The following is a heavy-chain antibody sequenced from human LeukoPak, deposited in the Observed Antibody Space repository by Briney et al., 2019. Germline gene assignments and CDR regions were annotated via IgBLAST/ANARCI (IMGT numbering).Heavy chain of an antibody. CDR2: ISYDGSNK. D-gene: IGHD1-26*01. Sequence: GRSLRLSCAASGFTFSSYGMHWVRQAPGKGLEWVAVISYDGSNKYYADSVKGRFTISRDNSKNTLYLQMNSLRAEDTAVYYCAKWDSWIDYWGQATLVTVSS. CDR1: GFTFSSYG. V-gene: IGHV3-30*18. CDR3: AKWDSWIDY. J-gene: IGHJ4*02.